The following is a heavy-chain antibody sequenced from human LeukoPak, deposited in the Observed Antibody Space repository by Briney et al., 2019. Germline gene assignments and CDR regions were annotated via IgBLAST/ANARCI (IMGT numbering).Heavy chain of an antibody. V-gene: IGHV3-33*06. J-gene: IGHJ5*02. D-gene: IGHD3-22*01. CDR2: IWYDGSNK. Sequence: PGGSLRLSCAASGFTFSSYGMHWVRQAPGKGLEGVAVIWYDGSNKYYADSVKGRFTIPRDNSKNTMYLQMNSLRAEDTAVYYCAKNSLLRGYPYNWFDPWGQGTLVTVSS. CDR1: GFTFSSYG. CDR3: AKNSLLRGYPYNWFDP.